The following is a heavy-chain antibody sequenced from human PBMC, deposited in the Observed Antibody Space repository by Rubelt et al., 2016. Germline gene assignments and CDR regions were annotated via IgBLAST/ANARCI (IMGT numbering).Heavy chain of an antibody. CDR2: INAGNGNT. D-gene: IGHD5-18*01. V-gene: IGHV1-3*01. Sequence: QVQLVQSGAGVKKPGASVKVSCKASGYTFTSYAMHWVRQARGQRLEWMGWINAGNGNTKYSQKFQGRVTITRDTYASTAYMELSSRRSEDTAVYYCARSKDTAMVTDADWYFDLWGRGTLVTVSS. CDR3: ARSKDTAMVTDADWYFDL. CDR1: GYTFTSYA. J-gene: IGHJ2*01.